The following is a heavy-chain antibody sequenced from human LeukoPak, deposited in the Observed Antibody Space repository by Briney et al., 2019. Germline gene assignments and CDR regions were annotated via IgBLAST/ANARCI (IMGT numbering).Heavy chain of an antibody. J-gene: IGHJ4*02. CDR2: ISYDGTNK. CDR3: TTVFFLVGITIFGVVTDFDY. V-gene: IGHV3-30-3*01. Sequence: GGSLRLSCAASGSTFSSYAMHWVRQAPGKGLEWVAVISYDGTNKYYADSVKGRFTISRDDSKNTLYLQMNSLKTEDTAVYYCTTVFFLVGITIFGVVTDFDYWGQGTLVTVSS. CDR1: GSTFSSYA. D-gene: IGHD3-3*01.